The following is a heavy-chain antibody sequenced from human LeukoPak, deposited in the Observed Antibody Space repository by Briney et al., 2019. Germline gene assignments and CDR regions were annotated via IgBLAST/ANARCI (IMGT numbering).Heavy chain of an antibody. CDR1: GFTFSSYT. Sequence: GGSLRLSCAASGFTFSSYTMHWVRQAPGKGLEWVSAISGSGSSTYYADSVKGRFTISRDNSKNALYLQMNSLRAEDTAVYYCAKDPGFGYDFWSGYSTNWFDPWGQGTLVTVSS. V-gene: IGHV3-23*01. CDR2: ISGSGSST. J-gene: IGHJ5*02. D-gene: IGHD3-3*01. CDR3: AKDPGFGYDFWSGYSTNWFDP.